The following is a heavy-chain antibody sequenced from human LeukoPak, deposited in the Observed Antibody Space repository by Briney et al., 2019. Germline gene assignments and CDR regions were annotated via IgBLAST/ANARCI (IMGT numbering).Heavy chain of an antibody. J-gene: IGHJ3*02. CDR3: AGSWSPYDAFDI. CDR2: ISSSSSYK. D-gene: IGHD6-13*01. Sequence: GGSLRLSCAASGFNFSRNSMNWVRQAPGKGLEWVSSISSSSSYKYYGDSVRGRFTISRDNAKNSLYLQMNSLRAEDTAVYYCAGSWSPYDAFDIWGQGTMVSVSS. CDR1: GFNFSRNS. V-gene: IGHV3-21*01.